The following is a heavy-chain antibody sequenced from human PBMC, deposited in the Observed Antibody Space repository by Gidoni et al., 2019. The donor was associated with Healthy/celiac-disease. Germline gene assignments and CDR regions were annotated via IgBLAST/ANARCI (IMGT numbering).Heavy chain of an antibody. Sequence: QVQLQQWGAGLLKPSETLSLTCAVYGGSFSGYYWSWIRQPPGKGLEWIGEINHSGSTNYNPSLKSRVTISVDTSKNQFSLKLSSVTAADTAVYYCARDYYDSSGYYYSWFDPWGQGTLVTVSS. D-gene: IGHD3-22*01. J-gene: IGHJ5*02. V-gene: IGHV4-34*01. CDR3: ARDYYDSSGYYYSWFDP. CDR2: INHSGST. CDR1: GGSFSGYY.